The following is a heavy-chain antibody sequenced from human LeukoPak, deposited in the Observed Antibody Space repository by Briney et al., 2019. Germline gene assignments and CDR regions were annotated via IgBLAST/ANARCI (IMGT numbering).Heavy chain of an antibody. Sequence: SETLSLTCSVSGGSIRGYYWSWIRQPPGKGLEWIGYIHSTGSTDYNPSLKSRVTMSVDTSKNQFSLKLGSVTAADTAVYYCARHLDYYGSGSYEYWGQGTLVTVSS. CDR2: IHSTGST. CDR1: GGSIRGYY. CDR3: ARHLDYYGSGSYEY. D-gene: IGHD3-10*01. J-gene: IGHJ4*02. V-gene: IGHV4-59*08.